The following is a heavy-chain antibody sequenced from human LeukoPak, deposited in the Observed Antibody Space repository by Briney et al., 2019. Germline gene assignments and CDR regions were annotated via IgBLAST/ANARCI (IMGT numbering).Heavy chain of an antibody. J-gene: IGHJ4*02. D-gene: IGHD1-26*01. CDR1: GFTFSSYA. Sequence: PGGSLRLSCAASGFTFSSYAMHWVRQAPGKGLEWVAVISYDGSNKYYADSVKGRFTISRDNAKNSLYLQMNSLRAEDTAVYYCARGSFYPWELLPTPFDYWGQGTLVTVSS. V-gene: IGHV3-30-3*01. CDR3: ARGSFYPWELLPTPFDY. CDR2: ISYDGSNK.